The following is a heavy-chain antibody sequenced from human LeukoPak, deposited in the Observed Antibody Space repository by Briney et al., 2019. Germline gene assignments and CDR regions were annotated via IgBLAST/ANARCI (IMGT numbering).Heavy chain of an antibody. CDR1: GYTFTSYG. Sequence: APVKVSCKASGYTFTSYGISWVRQAPGQGLEWMGWISAYNGNTNYAQKLQGRVTMTTDTSTSTAYMELRSLRSDDTAVYYCAKDSSGYPDAFDIWGQGTMVTVSS. D-gene: IGHD3-22*01. CDR2: ISAYNGNT. V-gene: IGHV1-18*01. J-gene: IGHJ3*02. CDR3: AKDSSGYPDAFDI.